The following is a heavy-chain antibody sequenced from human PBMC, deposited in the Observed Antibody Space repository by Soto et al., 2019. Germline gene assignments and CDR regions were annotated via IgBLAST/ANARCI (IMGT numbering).Heavy chain of an antibody. V-gene: IGHV3-30-3*01. CDR2: ISYDGSNK. CDR3: ARDLRHSYGYLEVEDH. Sequence: QVQLVESGGGVVQPGRSLRLSCAASGFTFSSYAMHWVRQAPGKGLEWVAVISYDGSNKYYADSVKGRVTISGDNARNTLYLQKNGLRAEDTAVYYCARDLRHSYGYLEVEDHGGQGTLVTVSS. D-gene: IGHD5-18*01. CDR1: GFTFSSYA. J-gene: IGHJ4*02.